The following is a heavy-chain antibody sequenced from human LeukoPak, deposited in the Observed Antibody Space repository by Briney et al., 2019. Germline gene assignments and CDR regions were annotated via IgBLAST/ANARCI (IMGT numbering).Heavy chain of an antibody. V-gene: IGHV3-9*01. Sequence: GRSLRLSCAASGFTFDEYAMHWVRQAPGKGLEWVSGISYSSGSIGYVDSVKGRFTISRDNAKNSLYLQMNSLRVEDTALYYCAKDRGGSSELGDAFNVWGQGTMVRVSS. J-gene: IGHJ3*01. CDR1: GFTFDEYA. D-gene: IGHD1-26*01. CDR3: AKDRGGSSELGDAFNV. CDR2: ISYSSGSI.